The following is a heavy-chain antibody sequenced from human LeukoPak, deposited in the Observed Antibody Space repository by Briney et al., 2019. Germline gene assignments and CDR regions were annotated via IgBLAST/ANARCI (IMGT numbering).Heavy chain of an antibody. D-gene: IGHD1-26*01. J-gene: IGHJ3*02. Sequence: SETLSLTCTVSGGSISSSSYYWGWIRQPPGKGLEWIGNIYYSWSTYYNPSLKSRVTISVDTSKNQFSLKLSSVTAADTAVYYCARVAYSGRKVNAFDIWGQGTMVTVSS. CDR1: GGSISSSSYY. V-gene: IGHV4-39*07. CDR2: IYYSWST. CDR3: ARVAYSGRKVNAFDI.